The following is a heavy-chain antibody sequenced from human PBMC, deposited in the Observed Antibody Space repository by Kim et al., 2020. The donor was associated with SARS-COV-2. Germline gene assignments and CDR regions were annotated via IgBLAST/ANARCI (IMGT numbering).Heavy chain of an antibody. Sequence: SVKVSCKASGGTFSSYAISWVRQAPGQGLEWMGGIIPIFGTANYAQKFQGRVTITADESTSTAYMELSSLRSEDTAVYYCAREGEATAYYYGMDVWGQGTTVTVSS. V-gene: IGHV1-69*13. CDR1: GGTFSSYA. CDR2: IIPIFGTA. J-gene: IGHJ6*02. CDR3: AREGEATAYYYGMDV. D-gene: IGHD3-10*01.